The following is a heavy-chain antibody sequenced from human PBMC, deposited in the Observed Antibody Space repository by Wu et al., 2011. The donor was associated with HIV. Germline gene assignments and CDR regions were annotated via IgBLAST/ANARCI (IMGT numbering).Heavy chain of an antibody. D-gene: IGHD4-23*01. J-gene: IGHJ3*02. CDR3: AREHDYGGADAFDI. Sequence: QVQLVQSGPEVKKPGSSVKVSCKASGGTFSSHGISWVRQAPGQGLEWMGRIIPIFGTANYAQKFQDRVTITADKSTSTAYMELSSLRSEDTAVYYCAREHDYGGADAFDIWGQGTMVTVSS. CDR2: IIPIFGTA. CDR1: GGTFSSHG. V-gene: IGHV1-69*14.